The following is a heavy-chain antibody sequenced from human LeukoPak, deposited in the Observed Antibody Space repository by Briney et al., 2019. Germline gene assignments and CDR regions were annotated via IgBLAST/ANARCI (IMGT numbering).Heavy chain of an antibody. CDR2: ISGSGGST. D-gene: IGHD3-10*01. J-gene: IGHJ4*02. V-gene: IGHV3-23*01. CDR3: GNDNFYLWFGELFSGEYYFDY. CDR1: GFTFSSYA. Sequence: GGSLRRSCAASGFTFSSYAMSWVRPAPGKGLEWVSAISGSGGSTYYADSVKGRFTISRDNSKNTLYLQMNRLRSEDKGGEYCGNDNFYLWFGELFSGEYYFDYWGQGTLVTVSS.